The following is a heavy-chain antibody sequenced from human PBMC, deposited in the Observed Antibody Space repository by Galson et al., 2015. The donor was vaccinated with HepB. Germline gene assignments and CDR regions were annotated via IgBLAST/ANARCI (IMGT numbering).Heavy chain of an antibody. D-gene: IGHD6-13*01. CDR1: GFTFSTYW. Sequence: SLRLSCAPSGFTFSTYWMHWFRQGPGKGLVWVSRIDSDGNTVYADSVKGRFTISRDNAKNTLMLQMSSLRAEDTGVYYCVRSAGFGLDVWGQGTTVTVSS. CDR2: IDSDGNT. V-gene: IGHV3-74*01. J-gene: IGHJ6*02. CDR3: VRSAGFGLDV.